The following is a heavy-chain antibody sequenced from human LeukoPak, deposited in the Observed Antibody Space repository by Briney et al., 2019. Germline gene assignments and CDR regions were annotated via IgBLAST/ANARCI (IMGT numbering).Heavy chain of an antibody. J-gene: IGHJ4*01. CDR3: ARDYCSGGGCPHGAGY. CDR1: GYSFITYG. D-gene: IGHD2-15*01. CDR2: ISTYDGYT. Sequence: ASVKVSCKASGYSFITYGMSWVRQAPGQGLEWMGWISTYDGYTEQAQSFQGRVTMTTDTSTSTAYMELRSLRSDDTALYYCARDYCSGGGCPHGAGYWGPGTLVTVSS. V-gene: IGHV1-18*01.